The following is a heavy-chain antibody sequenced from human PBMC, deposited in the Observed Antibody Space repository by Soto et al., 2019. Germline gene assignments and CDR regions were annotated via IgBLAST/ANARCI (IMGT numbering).Heavy chain of an antibody. CDR3: ASLSCSSTSCYDGQYYYYGMDV. J-gene: IGHJ6*02. Sequence: GASVKVSCKASGGTFSSYTISWVRQAPGQGLEWMGRIIPILGIANYAQKFQGRVTITADKSTSTAYMELSSLRSEDTAVYYCASLSCSSTSCYDGQYYYYGMDVWGQGTTVTVSS. D-gene: IGHD2-2*01. V-gene: IGHV1-69*02. CDR1: GGTFSSYT. CDR2: IIPILGIA.